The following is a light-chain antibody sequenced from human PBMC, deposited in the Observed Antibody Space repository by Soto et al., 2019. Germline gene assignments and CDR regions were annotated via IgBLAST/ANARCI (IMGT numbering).Light chain of an antibody. V-gene: IGKV3-20*01. CDR2: DAS. J-gene: IGKJ1*01. Sequence: ENVMTQSPGTLSLSRGERATVXXRASQSVSSYLAWYQQKPGQAPRXVISDASDRATGIPDRFSGSGSGTDFTLTISRLVPEDFAVYYCQQYGDSPVTFGQGTKVDIK. CDR3: QQYGDSPVT. CDR1: QSVSSY.